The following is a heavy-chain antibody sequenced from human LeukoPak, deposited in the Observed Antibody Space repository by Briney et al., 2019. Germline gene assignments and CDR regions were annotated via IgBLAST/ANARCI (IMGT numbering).Heavy chain of an antibody. Sequence: GGSLRLSCAASGFTFSDYWMSWVRQAPGKGLEWVANVKQDGSEKFYVDSVKGRFTISRDNAKNSLYLQMNSLRVEDTAVYYCARPTTVGSLFDYWGQGTMVTVSS. CDR2: VKQDGSEK. D-gene: IGHD4-17*01. CDR1: GFTFSDYW. J-gene: IGHJ4*02. V-gene: IGHV3-7*01. CDR3: ARPTTVGSLFDY.